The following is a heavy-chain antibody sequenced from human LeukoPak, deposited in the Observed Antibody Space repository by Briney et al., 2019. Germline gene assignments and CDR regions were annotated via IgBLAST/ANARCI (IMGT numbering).Heavy chain of an antibody. D-gene: IGHD5-18*01. CDR1: GFTLSSYA. J-gene: IGHJ4*02. CDR3: AKGSGYSYGYFDY. CDR2: ISGSGGST. Sequence: GGSLRLSCAASGFTLSSYAMSWVRRAPGKGLEWVSGISGSGGSTYYADSVKGRFTISRDNSKNTLYLQMNSLRAEDTAVYYCAKGSGYSYGYFDYWGQGTLVTVSS. V-gene: IGHV3-23*01.